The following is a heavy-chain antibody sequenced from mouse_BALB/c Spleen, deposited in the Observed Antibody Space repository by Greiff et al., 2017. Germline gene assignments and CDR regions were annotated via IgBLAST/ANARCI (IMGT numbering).Heavy chain of an antibody. V-gene: IGHV5-15*02. Sequence: EVQRVESGGGLVQPGGSRKLSCAASGFTFSDYGMAWVRQAPGKGPEWVAFISNLAYSIYYADTVTGRFTISRENAKNTLYLEMSSLRSEDTAMYYCARVLLRPSMDYWGQGTSVTVSS. CDR2: ISNLAYSI. J-gene: IGHJ4*01. CDR1: GFTFSDYG. D-gene: IGHD1-2*01. CDR3: ARVLLRPSMDY.